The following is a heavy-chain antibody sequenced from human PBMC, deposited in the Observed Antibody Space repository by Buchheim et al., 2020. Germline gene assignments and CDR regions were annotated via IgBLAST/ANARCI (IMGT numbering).Heavy chain of an antibody. Sequence: QVQLVESGGGVVQPGGSLRLSCGASGFTFRNYGMHWVRQAPGKGLEWVAVISVDGKNKYYTDSVKGRFTISRDNSKSTVDLQINSVRREDTAVYYCVKSRSGYYPRNYYFYMHVWGTGTT. J-gene: IGHJ6*03. V-gene: IGHV3-33*08. CDR1: GFTFRNYG. CDR3: VKSRSGYYPRNYYFYMHV. D-gene: IGHD3-3*01. CDR2: ISVDGKNK.